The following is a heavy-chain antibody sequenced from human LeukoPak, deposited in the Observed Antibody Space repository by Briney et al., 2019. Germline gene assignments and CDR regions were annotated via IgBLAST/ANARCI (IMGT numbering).Heavy chain of an antibody. Sequence: GGSLRLCCAASGFTFSSYAMTWVRQAPGKGLEWVSTISATGGSTYYADSVQGRFTISRDNSKNTLYLQMNSLRPEDTAVYYCAKLLRVGGTNEAFDIWGQGTMITVSS. D-gene: IGHD1-26*01. CDR1: GFTFSSYA. J-gene: IGHJ3*02. CDR2: ISATGGST. V-gene: IGHV3-23*01. CDR3: AKLLRVGGTNEAFDI.